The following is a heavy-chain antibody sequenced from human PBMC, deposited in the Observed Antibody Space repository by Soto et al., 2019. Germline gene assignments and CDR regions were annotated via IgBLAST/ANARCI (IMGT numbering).Heavy chain of an antibody. D-gene: IGHD2-21*02. V-gene: IGHV4-39*01. CDR3: ARHIVVVTATPGGWFDP. J-gene: IGHJ5*02. CDR2: IYYSEST. CDR1: GGSISSSSYY. Sequence: SETLSLTCTVSGGSISSSSYYWGWIRQPPGKGLEWIGSIYYSESTYYNPSLKSRVTISVDTSKNQFSLQLSSVTAADTAVYYCARHIVVVTATPGGWFDPWGQGTLVTVSS.